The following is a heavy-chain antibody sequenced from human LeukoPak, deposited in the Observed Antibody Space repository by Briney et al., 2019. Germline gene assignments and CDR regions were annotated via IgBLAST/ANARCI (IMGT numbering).Heavy chain of an antibody. CDR2: IYPDDSET. D-gene: IGHD6-13*01. V-gene: IGHV5-51*01. Sequence: GESLKISCKGGGYTFTNYWIVWVRQMPGKGLEWMGVIYPDDSETKYSPSFQGQVTISADKSIGTAYLQWSALKASDTAMYYCARLRDSSWPDYWGQGTLVTVSS. J-gene: IGHJ4*02. CDR1: GYTFTNYW. CDR3: ARLRDSSWPDY.